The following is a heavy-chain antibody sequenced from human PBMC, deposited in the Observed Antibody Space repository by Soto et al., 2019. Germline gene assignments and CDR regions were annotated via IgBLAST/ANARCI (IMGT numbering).Heavy chain of an antibody. D-gene: IGHD6-19*01. CDR1: GYTFITYA. V-gene: IGHV1-3*01. Sequence: QVQLVQSGAEVQKPGASVKVSCKASGYTFITYAMHWVRQAPGQRLEWMGWINAGNGNTKYSQKFQGRVSITRDTTASPAYMELSSLRSEDTAVYYCARGIIVGGWYPYYFDYWGQGTLVTVSS. CDR3: ARGIIVGGWYPYYFDY. J-gene: IGHJ4*02. CDR2: INAGNGNT.